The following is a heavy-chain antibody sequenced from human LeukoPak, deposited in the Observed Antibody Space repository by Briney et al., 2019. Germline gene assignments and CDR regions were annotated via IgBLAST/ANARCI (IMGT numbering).Heavy chain of an antibody. D-gene: IGHD5-18*01. J-gene: IGHJ4*02. CDR1: GFTFNTYW. V-gene: IGHV3-7*01. CDR2: IKQDGSQK. Sequence: GGSLRLSCAASGFTFNTYWMSWVRQAPGKRLEWVANIKQDGSQKYYVDSVKGRFTISRDNAKNSLYLQMSSLRAEDTAVYYCARDAYSYGYYFDSWGQGTLVTVSS. CDR3: ARDAYSYGYYFDS.